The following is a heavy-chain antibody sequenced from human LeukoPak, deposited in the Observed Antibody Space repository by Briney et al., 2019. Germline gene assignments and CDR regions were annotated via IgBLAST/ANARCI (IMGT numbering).Heavy chain of an antibody. J-gene: IGHJ2*01. Sequence: PSETLSLTCTVSGGSISSYSWSWIRQPPGKGLEWIGYINDSGSTNYNPSLRGRVTMSVDTSKNQFSLKLNSVTAADTAVYYCARVSGWQGCWYFDLWGRGTLVTVSS. CDR2: INDSGST. V-gene: IGHV4-59*12. D-gene: IGHD6-19*01. CDR3: ARVSGWQGCWYFDL. CDR1: GGSISSYS.